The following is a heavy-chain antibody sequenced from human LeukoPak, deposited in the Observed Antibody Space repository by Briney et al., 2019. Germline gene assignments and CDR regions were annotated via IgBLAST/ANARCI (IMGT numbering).Heavy chain of an antibody. J-gene: IGHJ6*02. Sequence: ASVKVSCKASGYTFTSYDINWVRQATGQGLEWMGWMNPNSGNTGYAQKFQGRVTMTRNTSISTAYMGLSSLRSEDTAVYYCARDQEPGYSSGRLNYYGMDVWGQGTTVTVSS. CDR2: MNPNSGNT. CDR3: ARDQEPGYSSGRLNYYGMDV. D-gene: IGHD6-19*01. V-gene: IGHV1-8*01. CDR1: GYTFTSYD.